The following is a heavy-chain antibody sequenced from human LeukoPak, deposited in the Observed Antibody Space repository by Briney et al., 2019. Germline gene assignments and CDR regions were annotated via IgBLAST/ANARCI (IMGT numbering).Heavy chain of an antibody. Sequence: GGSLRLSCAAAGFTVSTNFMSRVRQAPGKGLEWVSVIYSGGSTYYADSVKGRFTISRDNSKNTLYLQMNSLRAEDTAVYYCARGGGSYYFYYWGQGTLVTVSS. CDR1: GFTVSTNF. CDR3: ARGGGSYYFYY. V-gene: IGHV3-66*01. J-gene: IGHJ4*02. D-gene: IGHD1-26*01. CDR2: IYSGGST.